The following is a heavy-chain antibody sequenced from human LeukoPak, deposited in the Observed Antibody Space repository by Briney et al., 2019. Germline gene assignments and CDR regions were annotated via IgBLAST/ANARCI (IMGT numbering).Heavy chain of an antibody. J-gene: IGHJ4*02. CDR2: IWYDGTNK. Sequence: GRSLRLSCAASGFTFSSYGMHWVRQAPGKGLEWVAVIWYDGTNKDYADSVKGRFTISRDNSKNTLYLQMNTLRAEDTAVYYCAGSLYSSSSPYFNYWGQGTLVTVSS. D-gene: IGHD6-6*01. CDR3: AGSLYSSSSPYFNY. V-gene: IGHV3-33*01. CDR1: GFTFSSYG.